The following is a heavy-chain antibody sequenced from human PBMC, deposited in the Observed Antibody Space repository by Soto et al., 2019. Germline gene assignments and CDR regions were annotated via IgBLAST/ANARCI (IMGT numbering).Heavy chain of an antibody. CDR2: MNPKSGNT. Sequence: QVQLVQSGAEVKKPGASVRVSCKASGYAFINHNINWVRQATGQGLEWMGWMNPKSGNTGYAQKFQGRVTMTRSTSMSTAYMELTSLTAADTAVYYCARDIILEPAASNWFDPWGQGTLVTVSS. V-gene: IGHV1-8*01. CDR1: GYAFINHN. CDR3: ARDIILEPAASNWFDP. J-gene: IGHJ5*02. D-gene: IGHD2-2*01.